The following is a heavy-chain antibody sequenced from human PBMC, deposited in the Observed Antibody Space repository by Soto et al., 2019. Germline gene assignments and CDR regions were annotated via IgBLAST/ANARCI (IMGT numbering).Heavy chain of an antibody. D-gene: IGHD6-13*01. CDR1: GLTFSGSA. V-gene: IGHV3-23*01. CDR2: ISVTGAST. CDR3: AKIRSIAAAFSDY. J-gene: IGHJ4*02. Sequence: GSLRLSCAASGLTFSGSAMSWVRQAPGKGLEWVSSISVTGASTYYADSVQGRFTVPRDNSKDTFFLEMNSLRAEDTAVYFCAKIRSIAAAFSDYWGQGTLVTVSS.